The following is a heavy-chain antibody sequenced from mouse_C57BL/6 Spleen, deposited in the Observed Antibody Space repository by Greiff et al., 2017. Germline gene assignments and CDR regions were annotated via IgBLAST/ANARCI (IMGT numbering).Heavy chain of an antibody. Sequence: EVMLVESEGGLVQPGSSMKLSCTASGFTFSDYYMAWVRQVPEKGLEWVANINYDGSSTYYLDSLKSRFIISRDNAKNILYLQMSSLKSEDTATYYCARNWDEEYFDYWGQGTTLTVSS. CDR2: INYDGSST. CDR1: GFTFSDYY. D-gene: IGHD4-1*01. CDR3: ARNWDEEYFDY. J-gene: IGHJ2*01. V-gene: IGHV5-16*01.